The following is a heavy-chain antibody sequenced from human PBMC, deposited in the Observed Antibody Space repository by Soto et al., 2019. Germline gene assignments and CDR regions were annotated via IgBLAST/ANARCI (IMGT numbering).Heavy chain of an antibody. D-gene: IGHD2-2*01. CDR1: GYTLTSYY. J-gene: IGHJ4*02. CDR3: ARPPSSTSCYQY. CDR2: INPSGGST. V-gene: IGHV1-46*01. Sequence: GASVKVSCKASGYTLTSYYMHWVRQAPGQGLEWMGIINPSGGSTSYAQKFQGRVTMTRDTPTSTVYMELSSLRSEDTAVYYCARPPSSTSCYQYWGQGTLVTVSS.